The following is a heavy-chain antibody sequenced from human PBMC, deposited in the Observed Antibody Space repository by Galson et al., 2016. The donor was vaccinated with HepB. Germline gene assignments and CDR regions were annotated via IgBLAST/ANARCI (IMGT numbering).Heavy chain of an antibody. CDR3: ARKLFWAGGWFDP. CDR2: IIPIFGTV. Sequence: SVKVSCKASGGTFSSYDISWVRQAPGQGLEWMGGIIPIFGTVNYAQKFQGRVTITADESTNTAYMELNSLRSEDTAVYYCARKLFWAGGWFDPWGPGTLVTVSA. D-gene: IGHD2-8*02. V-gene: IGHV1-69*13. J-gene: IGHJ5*02. CDR1: GGTFSSYD.